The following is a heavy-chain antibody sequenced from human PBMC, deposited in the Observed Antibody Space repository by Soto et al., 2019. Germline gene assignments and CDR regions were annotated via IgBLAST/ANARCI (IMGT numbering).Heavy chain of an antibody. Sequence: SETLSLTCTVSGGSISSYYWSWIRQPPGKGLEWIGEINHSGSTNYNPSLKSRVTISVDTSKNQFSLKLSSVTAADTAVYYCVRGARRGYSDVLSYWGQGTLVTVSS. CDR2: INHSGST. CDR3: VRGARRGYSDVLSY. CDR1: GGSISSYY. D-gene: IGHD5-18*01. V-gene: IGHV4-34*01. J-gene: IGHJ4*02.